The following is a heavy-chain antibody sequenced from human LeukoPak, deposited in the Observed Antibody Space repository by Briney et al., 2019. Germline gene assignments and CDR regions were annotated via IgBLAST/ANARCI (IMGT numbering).Heavy chain of an antibody. J-gene: IGHJ4*02. V-gene: IGHV3-48*01. CDR3: GRDVGYGYAMDS. Sequence: GGSLRLSRAASGFTFSSYSFNWVRQAPGKGLEWISYISHGSTRIFYADFVEGRFTVSRDDAKDALYLQMNSLRAEDTAVYYCGRDVGYGYAMDSWGQGTLVTVSS. D-gene: IGHD5-18*01. CDR2: ISHGSTRI. CDR1: GFTFSSYS.